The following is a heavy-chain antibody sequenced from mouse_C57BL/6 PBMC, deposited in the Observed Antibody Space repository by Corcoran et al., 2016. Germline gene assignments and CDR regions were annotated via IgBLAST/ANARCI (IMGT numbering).Heavy chain of an antibody. J-gene: IGHJ2*01. V-gene: IGHV9-3*01. CDR1: GYTFTTYG. CDR2: INTYSGVP. Sequence: QIQLVQSGPEQKKNGATVKNSCKASGYTFTTYGMRWVKQAPGKGLKWIGWINTYSGVPTYADDFKGRFAFSLETSASTAYLQINNLKNEEPATYFCARSGNFDPGVYWGQGTTLTVSS. CDR3: ARSGNFDPGVY. D-gene: IGHD3-1*01.